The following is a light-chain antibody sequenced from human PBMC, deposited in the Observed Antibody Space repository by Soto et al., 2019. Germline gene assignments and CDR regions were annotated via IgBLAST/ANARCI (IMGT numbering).Light chain of an antibody. CDR2: GAS. CDR3: QHFNSWPLL. Sequence: EIVMTQSPAMLSVSPGERATPSCRASQNVNNRLAWYQQKAGQPPRLLIYGASTRATGIPARFSGSGSGTEFTLTISSLQSEDFAVYYCQHFNSWPLLFGQGTKVDIK. V-gene: IGKV3-15*01. CDR1: QNVNNR. J-gene: IGKJ1*01.